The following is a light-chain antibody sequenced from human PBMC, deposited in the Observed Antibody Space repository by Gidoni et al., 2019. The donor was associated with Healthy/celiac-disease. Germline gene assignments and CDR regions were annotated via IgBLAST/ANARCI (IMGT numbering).Light chain of an antibody. V-gene: IGKV1-39*01. Sequence: DIQMTQSPSSLSASVGDRVTITCRASQSISSYLNWYQQKPGKAPKLLIYAASSLQSGVPSRFSGSGSGTDFTLTISSLQPEDFATYYCQQSYSPYTFGGXTKVEIK. CDR3: QQSYSPYT. CDR2: AAS. J-gene: IGKJ4*01. CDR1: QSISSY.